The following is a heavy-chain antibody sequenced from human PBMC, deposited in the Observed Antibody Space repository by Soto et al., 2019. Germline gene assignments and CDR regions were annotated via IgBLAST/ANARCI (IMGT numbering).Heavy chain of an antibody. J-gene: IGHJ5*02. CDR2: ISAYNGNT. D-gene: IGHD3-9*01. CDR3: AVIVDILTGLNWFDP. V-gene: IGHV1-18*01. Sequence: ASVKVSCKASGYTFTSYGISWVRQAPGQGLEWMGWISAYNGNTNYAQKLQGRVTMTTDTSTSTAYMELRSLRSDDTAVYYCAVIVDILTGLNWFDPWGQGTLVTVSS. CDR1: GYTFTSYG.